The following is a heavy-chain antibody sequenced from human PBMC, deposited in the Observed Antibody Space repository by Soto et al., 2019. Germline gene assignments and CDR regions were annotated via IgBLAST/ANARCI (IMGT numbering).Heavy chain of an antibody. CDR3: AVGIAVARGYFDL. CDR2: IDHSSSSV. J-gene: IGHJ2*01. D-gene: IGHD6-19*01. V-gene: IGHV3-48*04. Sequence: EVQLVESGGGLVQPGGSLRLSCAASGFRFSSYSMNWVRQAPGKGPEWVSYIDHSSSSVRYVDSVEGRFTIARDNAKDSLSLQMNSLRVEDTGMYYCAVGIAVARGYFDLWGRGTLVTVSS. CDR1: GFRFSSYS.